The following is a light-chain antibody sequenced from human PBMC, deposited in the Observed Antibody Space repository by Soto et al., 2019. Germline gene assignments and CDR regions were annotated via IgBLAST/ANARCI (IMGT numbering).Light chain of an antibody. J-gene: IGKJ1*01. Sequence: DIQMTQSPSTLSGSVGDRVTITCRASQTISSWLAWYQQKPGKAPKLLIYKASTLKSGGPSRFSGSGSGTEFTLTSSSRQPDDFATYYCRHYNSYSEAFGQGTKVELK. CDR3: RHYNSYSEA. CDR1: QTISSW. V-gene: IGKV1-5*03. CDR2: KAS.